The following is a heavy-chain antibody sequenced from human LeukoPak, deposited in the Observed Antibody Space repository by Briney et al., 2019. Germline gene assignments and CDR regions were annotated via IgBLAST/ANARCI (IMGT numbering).Heavy chain of an antibody. CDR3: ARDGGSRLAVAQHFDY. J-gene: IGHJ4*02. V-gene: IGHV4-39*07. CDR2: IYYSGST. CDR1: GGSISSSSYY. Sequence: PSETLSLTCTVSGGSISSSSYYWGWIRQPPGKGLEWIGSIYYSGSTYYNPSLKSRVTISVDTSKNQFSLKLSSVTAADTAVYYCARDGGSRLAVAQHFDYWGQGTLVTVSS. D-gene: IGHD6-19*01.